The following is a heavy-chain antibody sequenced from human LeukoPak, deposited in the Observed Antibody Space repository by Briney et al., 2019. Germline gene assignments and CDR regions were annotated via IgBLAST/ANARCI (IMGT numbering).Heavy chain of an antibody. CDR2: IYYSGST. CDR3: ASCSGWYLGYFDY. J-gene: IGHJ4*02. Sequence: SETLSLTCTVSGGSISSSSYYWGWIRQPPGKGLEWIGSIYYSGSTYYNPSLKSRVTISVDTSKNQFSLKLSSVTAADTAVYYCASCSGWYLGYFDYWGQGTLVTVSS. CDR1: GGSISSSSYY. D-gene: IGHD2-15*01. V-gene: IGHV4-39*07.